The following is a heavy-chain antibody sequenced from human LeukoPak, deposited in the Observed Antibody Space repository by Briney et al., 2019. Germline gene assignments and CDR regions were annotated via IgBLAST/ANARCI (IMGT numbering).Heavy chain of an antibody. CDR1: SGSITDYH. CDR3: ARHSLEWELLGNDAFDV. CDR2: IFYSGST. Sequence: SETLSLTCTVSSGSITDYHWSWIRQPPGKGLEWIGHIFYSGSTNYNASLKSRVTISLDTSKSQFSLEVTSVTAADTAMYYCARHSLEWELLGNDAFDVRGQGTMVTVS. D-gene: IGHD1-26*01. V-gene: IGHV4-59*08. J-gene: IGHJ3*01.